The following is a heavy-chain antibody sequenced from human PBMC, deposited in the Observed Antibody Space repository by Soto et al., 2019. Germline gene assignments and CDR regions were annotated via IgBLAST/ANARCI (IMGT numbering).Heavy chain of an antibody. CDR2: ITASGYST. Sequence: EVQLLESGGGLVQPGGSLRLSCAASGLTFSNYGMSWVRQAPGKGLEWVSSITASGYSTYYADSVKGRVTISRDNSKNTQYLQMNSLRADDTAVYYCARRDRSGYYYLDYWGQGTLVTVSS. D-gene: IGHD3-22*01. CDR3: ARRDRSGYYYLDY. V-gene: IGHV3-23*01. J-gene: IGHJ4*02. CDR1: GLTFSNYG.